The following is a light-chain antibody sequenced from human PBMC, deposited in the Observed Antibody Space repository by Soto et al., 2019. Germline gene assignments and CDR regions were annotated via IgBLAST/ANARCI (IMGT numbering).Light chain of an antibody. CDR2: EDN. Sequence: SCELTQPASVSVAPGQTARITCGANNIGDQSVHWYQLKPGQAPVLVVYEDNDRPSGIPERFSGSNSGNTATRTINRVEAGDEADYYYQVWEGRSRNFVFGTGTKVTVL. CDR3: QVWEGRSRNFV. J-gene: IGLJ1*01. CDR1: NIGDQS. V-gene: IGLV3-21*02.